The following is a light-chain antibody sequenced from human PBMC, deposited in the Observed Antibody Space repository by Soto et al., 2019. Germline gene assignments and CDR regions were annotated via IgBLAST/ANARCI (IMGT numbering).Light chain of an antibody. CDR1: QGIGVY. Sequence: DIQVTQSPSSLSASLGDRVTITCRANQGIGVYLAWFQHQPGKVPKLLIYAASALQSGVPSRFSGSGSGTDVTLTISSLQPEDIATYYCQKYNSAPLPFGGGTKVEI. V-gene: IGKV1-27*01. CDR3: QKYNSAPLP. J-gene: IGKJ4*01. CDR2: AAS.